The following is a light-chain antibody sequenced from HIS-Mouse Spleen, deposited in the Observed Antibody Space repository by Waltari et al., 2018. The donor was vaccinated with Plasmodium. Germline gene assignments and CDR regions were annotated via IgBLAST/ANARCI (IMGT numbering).Light chain of an antibody. V-gene: IGLV2-8*01. Sequence: QSALTQPPSASGSPGQSVTISCTGTSSDVGGYNYVSWYQQHPGKAPKLMIYEVSKRPSGVPDRFSGAKYGNTASLTGSGLQAEDESDYYCSSYAGSNNYVFGTGTKVTVL. CDR1: SSDVGGYNY. CDR2: EVS. CDR3: SSYAGSNNYV. J-gene: IGLJ1*01.